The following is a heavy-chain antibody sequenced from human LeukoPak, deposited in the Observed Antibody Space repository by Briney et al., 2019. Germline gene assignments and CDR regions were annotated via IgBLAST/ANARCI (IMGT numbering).Heavy chain of an antibody. V-gene: IGHV1-69*04. D-gene: IGHD6-13*01. CDR3: ARDPPGYSSSWYREDAFDI. J-gene: IGHJ3*02. Sequence: ASVKVSCKASGYTFTSYGISWVRQAPGQGLEWMGRIIPILGIANYAQKFQGRATITADKPTSTAYMELSSLRSEDTAVYYCARDPPGYSSSWYREDAFDIWGQGTMVTVSS. CDR1: GYTFTSYG. CDR2: IIPILGIA.